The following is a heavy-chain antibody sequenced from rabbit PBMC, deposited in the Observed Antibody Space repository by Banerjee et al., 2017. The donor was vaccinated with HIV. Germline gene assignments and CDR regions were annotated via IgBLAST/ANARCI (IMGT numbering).Heavy chain of an antibody. CDR2: IYTGSSGST. CDR3: ARSYIGYGYYFNL. CDR1: GFSFSSSYY. D-gene: IGHD6-1*01. Sequence: QQLEESGGDLVKPGASLTLTCTASGFSFSSSYYMCWVRQAPGKGLEWIACIYTGSSGSTYYASWAKGRFTISKTSSTTVTLQMTSLTAADTATYFCARSYIGYGYYFNLWGPGTLVTVS. J-gene: IGHJ4*01. V-gene: IGHV1S40*01.